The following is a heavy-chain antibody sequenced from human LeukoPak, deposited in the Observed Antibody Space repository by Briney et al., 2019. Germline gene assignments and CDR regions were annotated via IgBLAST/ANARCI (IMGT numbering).Heavy chain of an antibody. Sequence: ASVKVSCKTSGYRFTSYAINWVRQAPGQGLEWMGWINPNSGGTNYAQKFQGWVTMTRDTSISTAYMELSRLRSDDTAVYYCAREPRNYDILTGSGFDYWGQGTLVTVSS. CDR1: GYRFTSYA. CDR3: AREPRNYDILTGSGFDY. D-gene: IGHD3-9*01. V-gene: IGHV1-2*04. J-gene: IGHJ4*02. CDR2: INPNSGGT.